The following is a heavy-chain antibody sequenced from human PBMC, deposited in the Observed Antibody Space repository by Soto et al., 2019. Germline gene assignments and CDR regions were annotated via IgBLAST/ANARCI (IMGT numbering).Heavy chain of an antibody. V-gene: IGHV3-30-3*01. J-gene: IGHJ6*02. Sequence: QVQLVESGGGVVQPGRSLRLSCAASGFTFSSYAMHWVRQAPGKGLGWVAVISYDGSNKYYADSVKGRFTISRDNSKNTLYLQMNSLRAEDTAVYYCARKSGSYMHGMDVWGQGTTVTVSS. CDR1: GFTFSSYA. D-gene: IGHD1-26*01. CDR3: ARKSGSYMHGMDV. CDR2: ISYDGSNK.